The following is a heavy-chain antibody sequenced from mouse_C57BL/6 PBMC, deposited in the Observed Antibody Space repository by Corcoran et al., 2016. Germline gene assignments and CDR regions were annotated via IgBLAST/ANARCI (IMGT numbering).Heavy chain of an antibody. CDR2: INTYSGVP. J-gene: IGHJ4*01. CDR1: GYTFTTYG. CDR3: ARLWLDDDYAGYYAWDY. Sequence: QIQLVQSGPELKKPGETVKISCKASGYTFTTYGMSWVKQAPGKGLKWMGWINTYSGVPTYADDFKGRFAFSLETSASTAYLQINNLKNEDTAKYFCARLWLDDDYAGYYAWDYWGQETSVTVCS. V-gene: IGHV9-3*01. D-gene: IGHD2-13*01.